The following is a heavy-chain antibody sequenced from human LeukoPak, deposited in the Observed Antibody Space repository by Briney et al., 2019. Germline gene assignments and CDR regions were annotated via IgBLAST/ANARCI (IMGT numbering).Heavy chain of an antibody. Sequence: GGSLRLSCAASGFTFSSYEMNWVRQAPGKGLEWVSYISSSGSTIYYADSVKGRFAISRDNAKNSLYLQMNSLRAEDTAVYYCAIAAPGQLGFDYWGQGTLVTVSS. V-gene: IGHV3-48*03. J-gene: IGHJ4*02. CDR1: GFTFSSYE. D-gene: IGHD6-13*01. CDR2: ISSSGSTI. CDR3: AIAAPGQLGFDY.